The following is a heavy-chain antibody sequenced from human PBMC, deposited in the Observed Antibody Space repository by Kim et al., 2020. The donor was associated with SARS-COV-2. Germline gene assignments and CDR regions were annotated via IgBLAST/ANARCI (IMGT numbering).Heavy chain of an antibody. J-gene: IGHJ4*02. D-gene: IGHD5-18*01. CDR1: GGSISSYY. V-gene: IGHV4-59*01. Sequence: SETLSLTCTVSGGSISSYYWSWIRQPPGKGLEWIGYIYYSGSTNYNPSLKSRVTISVDTSKNQFSLKLSSVTAADTAVYYCARGGYSYGYYRFDYWGQGTLVTVSS. CDR3: ARGGYSYGYYRFDY. CDR2: IYYSGST.